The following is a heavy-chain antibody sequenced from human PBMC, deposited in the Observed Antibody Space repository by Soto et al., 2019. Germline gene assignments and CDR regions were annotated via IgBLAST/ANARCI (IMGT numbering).Heavy chain of an antibody. CDR3: ARSSRSYFDY. V-gene: IGHV4-31*03. CDR2: IYDSGST. CDR1: GGSISRSGYF. Sequence: QVQLQESGPGLVKPSQTLSLTCTVSGGSISRSGYFWSWIRQHPGKGLEWIGYIYDSGSTYYNPSLQSRFYLSVDTSKNQFSLNLTSVTAADTAMYYCARSSRSYFDYWGQGTLVTVSS. J-gene: IGHJ4*02.